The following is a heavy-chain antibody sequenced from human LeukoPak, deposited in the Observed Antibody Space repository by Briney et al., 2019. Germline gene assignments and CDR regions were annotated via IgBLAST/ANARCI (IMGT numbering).Heavy chain of an antibody. D-gene: IGHD3/OR15-3a*01. CDR2: IHYNGST. CDR3: ARVGDWSALTLTWFDP. Sequence: PSETLSLTCTVSRGSIRSHYWSWIRQPPGKGLQWIGYIHYNGSTNYSPSLKSRVTISLATSKNHFSLKVRAVTAADTAVYYCARVGDWSALTLTWFDPWGQGTLVTVSS. CDR1: RGSIRSHY. J-gene: IGHJ5*02. V-gene: IGHV4-59*11.